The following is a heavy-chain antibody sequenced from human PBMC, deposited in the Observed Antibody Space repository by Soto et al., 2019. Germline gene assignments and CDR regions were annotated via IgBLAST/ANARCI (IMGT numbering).Heavy chain of an antibody. CDR3: ARASDHYHIVGNFGLDV. V-gene: IGHV4-30-4*01. Sequence: PSETLSLTCTVSGGSVSTGYYYWNWIRQPPGKGLEWVGYMYYSGSTNYNPSLKSRVTISIDTSKNQFSLELSSVTAADTAVYCCARASDHYHIVGNFGLDVWGQGTTVTVSS. D-gene: IGHD2-15*01. CDR1: GGSVSTGYYY. CDR2: MYYSGST. J-gene: IGHJ6*02.